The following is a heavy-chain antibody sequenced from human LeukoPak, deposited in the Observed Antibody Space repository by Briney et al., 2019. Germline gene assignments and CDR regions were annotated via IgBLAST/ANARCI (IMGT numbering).Heavy chain of an antibody. J-gene: IGHJ6*02. CDR2: IYYSGST. V-gene: IGHV4-59*01. D-gene: IGHD3-3*01. CDR3: AREGRWRHGYYGMDV. Sequence: SETLSLTCAVYGGSFSGYYWSWIRQPPGKGLEWIGYIYYSGSTNYNPSLKSRVTISVDTSKNQFSLKLSSVTAADTAVYYCAREGRWRHGYYGMDVWGQGTTVTVSS. CDR1: GGSFSGYY.